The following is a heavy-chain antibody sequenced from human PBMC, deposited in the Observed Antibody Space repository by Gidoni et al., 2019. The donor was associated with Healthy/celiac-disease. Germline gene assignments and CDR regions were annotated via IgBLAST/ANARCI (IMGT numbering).Heavy chain of an antibody. CDR1: AFTFSSYA. CDR2: ISSNGGST. J-gene: IGHJ3*02. D-gene: IGHD6-13*01. CDR3: VNSKYSSSSDAFDI. V-gene: IGHV3-64D*06. Sequence: EVQLVESGGGLVQPGGSLRLSCSASAFTFSSYAMHWVRQAPGKGLEYVSAISSNGGSTYYADSVKGRFTISRDNSKNTLYLQMSSLRAEDTAVYYCVNSKYSSSSDAFDIWGQGTMVTVSS.